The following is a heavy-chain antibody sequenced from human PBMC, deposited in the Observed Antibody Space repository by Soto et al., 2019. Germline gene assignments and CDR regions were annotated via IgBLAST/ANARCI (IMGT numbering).Heavy chain of an antibody. CDR3: ARFSERYTYDYDSNSYFDY. CDR2: IYYSGST. J-gene: IGHJ4*02. CDR1: GGSISSYC. V-gene: IGHV4-59*01. Sequence: SETLSLTCTVSGGSISSYCWSWIRQPPGKGLEWIGYIYYSGSTNYNPSLKSRVTISVDTSKNQFSLKLSSVTAADTAVYYCARFSERYTYDYDSNSYFDYWGQGTLVTFPS. D-gene: IGHD3-22*01.